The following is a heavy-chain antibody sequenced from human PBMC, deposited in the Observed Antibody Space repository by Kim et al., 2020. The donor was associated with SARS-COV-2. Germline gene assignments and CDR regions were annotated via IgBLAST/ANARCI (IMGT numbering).Heavy chain of an antibody. J-gene: IGHJ6*02. D-gene: IGHD6-19*01. CDR3: ARHWSSGLVVMDV. CDR1: GYSFTSYW. V-gene: IGHV5-51*01. Sequence: GESLKISCKGSGYSFTSYWIGWVRQMPGKGLEWMGIIYPGDSDTRYSPSFQGQVTISADKSIRTAYLQWSSLKASDTAMYYCARHWSSGLVVMDVWGQGTTVTVSS. CDR2: IYPGDSDT.